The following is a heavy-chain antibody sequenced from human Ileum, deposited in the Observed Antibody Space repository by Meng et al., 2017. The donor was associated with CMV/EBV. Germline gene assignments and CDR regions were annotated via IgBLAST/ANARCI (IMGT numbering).Heavy chain of an antibody. D-gene: IGHD3-22*01. Sequence: GESLKISCAASGFAFSTFGMTWVRQIPGKGLDWVSSISSQSDYTFYADSVKGRFTISRDNSKNTLYLQMTSLRVEDTALYYCAKLGRNDGDYDSYRWFAPWGQGTQVTCAS. CDR1: GFAFSTFG. CDR3: AKLGRNDGDYDSYRWFAP. CDR2: ISSQSDYT. V-gene: IGHV3-23*01. J-gene: IGHJ5*02.